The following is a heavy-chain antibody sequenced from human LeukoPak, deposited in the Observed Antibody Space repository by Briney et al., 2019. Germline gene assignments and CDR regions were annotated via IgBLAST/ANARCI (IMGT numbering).Heavy chain of an antibody. V-gene: IGHV4-39*01. CDR2: IYYSVST. D-gene: IGHD3-22*01. CDR1: GGSISRSTYY. J-gene: IGHJ4*02. CDR3: ASRGSRLYDSSGYAY. Sequence: PSETLSLTCTVSGGSISRSTYYWGWVRQPPGKGLEWIGSIYYSVSTYYSPFLESRVTISVDTSKNQFSLKLSFVTAADTAVYYCASRGSRLYDSSGYAYWGQGTLVTVSS.